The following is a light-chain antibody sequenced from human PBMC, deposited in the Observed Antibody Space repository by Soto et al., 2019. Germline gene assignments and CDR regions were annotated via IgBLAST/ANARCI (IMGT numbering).Light chain of an antibody. CDR2: GAS. CDR3: QQYHNKPIT. J-gene: IGKJ1*01. Sequence: EILLTQSPCTLALSPGERATLSCRASQSVSSYSLAWYQKKPGQAPRLLIYGASSRAAGIPDRFSDSGSGTDFTLTINRLEPEDFDVYYCQQYHNKPITFGQGTKVDIK. V-gene: IGKV3-20*01. CDR1: QSVSSYS.